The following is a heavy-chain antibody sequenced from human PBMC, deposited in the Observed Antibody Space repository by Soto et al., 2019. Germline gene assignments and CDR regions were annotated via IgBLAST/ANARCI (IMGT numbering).Heavy chain of an antibody. CDR1: GGSISRYY. D-gene: IGHD3-3*01. J-gene: IGHJ6*02. V-gene: IGHV4-59*01. Sequence: PSETLSLTCSVSGGSISRYYWTWIRQPPGRGLEWVGNIYSSGTTNYNPSLKSRVTISIDTSKNQVSLKLNAVTAADTAVYFCAREYYDFWSVTFSYYGMDVWGQGTTVTVSS. CDR2: IYSSGTT. CDR3: AREYYDFWSVTFSYYGMDV.